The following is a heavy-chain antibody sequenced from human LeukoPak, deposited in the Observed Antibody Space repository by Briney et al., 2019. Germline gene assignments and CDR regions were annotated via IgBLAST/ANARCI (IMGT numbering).Heavy chain of an antibody. CDR2: IDWDDDK. V-gene: IGHV2-70*04. CDR3: ARTRYCSSTSCNIFDY. J-gene: IGHJ4*02. Sequence: SGPALVKPTQTLTLTCTFSGFSLSTSGMRVSWIRQPPGKALEWLARIDWDDDKFYSTSLKTRHTISKDTSKNQVVLTMTNMDPVDTATYYCARTRYCSSTSCNIFDYWGQGTLVTVSS. D-gene: IGHD2-2*02. CDR1: GFSLSTSGMR.